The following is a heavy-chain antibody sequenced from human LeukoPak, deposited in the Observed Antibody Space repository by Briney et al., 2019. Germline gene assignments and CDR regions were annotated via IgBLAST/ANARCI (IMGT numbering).Heavy chain of an antibody. J-gene: IGHJ4*02. CDR1: GFTFSSYS. D-gene: IGHD3-3*01. Sequence: GGSLRLSCAASGFTFSSYSMNWVRQAPGKGLEWVSSISSSSSYIYYADSVKGRFTISRDNAKNSLYLQMNSLRAEDTALYYCAKVTNYDSGPGYFDYWGQGTLVTVSS. CDR3: AKVTNYDSGPGYFDY. V-gene: IGHV3-21*04. CDR2: ISSSSSYI.